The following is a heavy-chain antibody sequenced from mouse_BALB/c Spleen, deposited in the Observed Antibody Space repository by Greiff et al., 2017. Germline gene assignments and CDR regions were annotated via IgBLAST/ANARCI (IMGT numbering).Heavy chain of an antibody. V-gene: IGHV5-6-5*01. D-gene: IGHD2-10*02. Sequence: EVKVVESGGGLVKPGGSLKLSCAASGFTFSSYAMSWVRQTPEKRLEWVASISSGGSTYYPDSVKGRFTISRDNARNILYLQMSSLRSEDTAMYYCAREEYGNYYAMDYWGQGTSVTVSS. CDR3: AREEYGNYYAMDY. CDR2: ISSGGST. J-gene: IGHJ4*01. CDR1: GFTFSSYA.